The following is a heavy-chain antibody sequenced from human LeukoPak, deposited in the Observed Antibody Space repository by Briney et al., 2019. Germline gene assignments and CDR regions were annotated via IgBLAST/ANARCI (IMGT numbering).Heavy chain of an antibody. Sequence: GASVKVSCKASGYTFTSYDINWVRQATGQGLEWMGWMNPNSANTGYAQKFQGRVTITRNTSISTTYMELSSLRFEDTAVYYCASGRERGSSSSFTDYWGQGTLVIVSS. V-gene: IGHV1-8*03. CDR1: GYTFTSYD. J-gene: IGHJ4*02. CDR2: MNPNSANT. D-gene: IGHD6-6*01. CDR3: ASGRERGSSSSFTDY.